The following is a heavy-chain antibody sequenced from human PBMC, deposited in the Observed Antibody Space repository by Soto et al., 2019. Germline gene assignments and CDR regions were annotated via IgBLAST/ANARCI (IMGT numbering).Heavy chain of an antibody. CDR3: ARGRTIGPIDY. CDR2: IYYSGST. J-gene: IGHJ4*02. V-gene: IGHV4-59*01. Sequence: SETLSLTCTVSGGSISSYYWSWIRQPPGKGLEWIGYIYYSGSTNYNPSLKSRVTISVDTSKNQFSLKLSSVTAADTAVYYCARGRTIGPIDYWGQGTLVTVSS. CDR1: GGSISSYY.